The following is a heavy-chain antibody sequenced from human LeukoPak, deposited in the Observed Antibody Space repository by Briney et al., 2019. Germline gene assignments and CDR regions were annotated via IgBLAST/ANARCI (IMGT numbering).Heavy chain of an antibody. CDR1: GGSISSYY. J-gene: IGHJ3*02. V-gene: IGHV4-59*08. CDR3: ARGLIVVVPAAMGDAFDI. D-gene: IGHD2-2*01. Sequence: SETLSLTCTVSGGSISSYYWSWIRQPPGKGLEWIGYIYYSGSTNYNPSLKSRVTISVDTSKNQFSLKLSPVTAADTAVYYCARGLIVVVPAAMGDAFDIWGQGTMVTVSS. CDR2: IYYSGST.